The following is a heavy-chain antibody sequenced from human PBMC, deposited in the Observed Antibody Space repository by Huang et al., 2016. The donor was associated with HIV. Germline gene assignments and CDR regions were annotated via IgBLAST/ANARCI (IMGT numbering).Heavy chain of an antibody. J-gene: IGHJ3*01. V-gene: IGHV1-3*01. CDR2: VNPGKGKT. D-gene: IGHD3-16*01. CDR1: GYTFTSYS. CDR3: ARGWGTRAFDF. Sequence: QVQLVQSGAEVEKPGASVKLSCKASGYTFTSYSIHWVRQAPGQGLEWMGWVNPGKGKTKYSPKFQGRVTITRDKSARTVYLELNSLTSEDTALFYCARGWGTRAFDFWGAGTLVTVS.